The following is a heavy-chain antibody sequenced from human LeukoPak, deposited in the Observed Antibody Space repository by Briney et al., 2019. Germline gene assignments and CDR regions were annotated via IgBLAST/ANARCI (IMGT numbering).Heavy chain of an antibody. V-gene: IGHV3-23*01. CDR1: GFTFSAYA. Sequence: GGSLRLSCAASGFTFSAYAMAWVRQAPGKGLEWVSGMNGNGGTTYYADSVKGRFTTSRDNSRSMLFLQMNNLRAEDTAVYFCARRDYYDTSGYSPLFDYWGQGALVTVSS. CDR2: MNGNGGTT. D-gene: IGHD3-22*01. CDR3: ARRDYYDTSGYSPLFDY. J-gene: IGHJ4*02.